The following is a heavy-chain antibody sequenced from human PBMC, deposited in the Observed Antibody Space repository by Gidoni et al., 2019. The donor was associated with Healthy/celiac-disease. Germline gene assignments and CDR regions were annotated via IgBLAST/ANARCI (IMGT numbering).Heavy chain of an antibody. CDR1: GYSFTSYW. J-gene: IGHJ4*02. CDR3: ARQGIAVASY. D-gene: IGHD6-19*01. Sequence: EVQLVQSGAEVKKPGASLRISCKGSGYSFTSYWISWCRPMPGKGLEWMVRIDPSDSYTNYSPSFQGHVTISADKSISTAYLQWSSLKASDTAMYYCARQGIAVASYWGQGTLVTVSS. V-gene: IGHV5-10-1*03. CDR2: IDPSDSYT.